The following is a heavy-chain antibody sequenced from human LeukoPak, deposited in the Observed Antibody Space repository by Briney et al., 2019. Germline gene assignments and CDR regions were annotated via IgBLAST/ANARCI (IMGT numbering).Heavy chain of an antibody. J-gene: IGHJ4*02. CDR3: AKGSSGYWYYFDY. Sequence: QPGGSLRLSCAASGFTFSSYAMSWVRQAPGKGLEWVSAVSGSGGSTYYADSVKGRFTISRDNSKNTLYLQMNSLRAEDTAVYYCAKGSSGYWYYFDYWGQGTLVTVSS. CDR1: GFTFSSYA. CDR2: VSGSGGST. V-gene: IGHV3-23*01. D-gene: IGHD3-22*01.